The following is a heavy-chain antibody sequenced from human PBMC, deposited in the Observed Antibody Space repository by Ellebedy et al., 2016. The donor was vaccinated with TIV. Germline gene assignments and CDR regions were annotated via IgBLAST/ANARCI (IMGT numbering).Heavy chain of an antibody. Sequence: PGGSLRLSCAASGFTFGCCAMSWVRQAPGKGLELVSVISNGGDTTYADSVKGRFTISRDNSKNTLYLQMNSLRADDTAMYYCAKLGGDLSWYADYWGLGTLVTVSP. D-gene: IGHD6-13*01. CDR3: AKLGGDLSWYADY. V-gene: IGHV3-23*01. J-gene: IGHJ4*02. CDR1: GFTFGCCA. CDR2: ISNGGDTT.